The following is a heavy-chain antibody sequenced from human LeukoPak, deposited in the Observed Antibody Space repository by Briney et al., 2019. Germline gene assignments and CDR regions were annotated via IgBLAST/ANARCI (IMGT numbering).Heavy chain of an antibody. CDR2: ISYDGSNK. CDR3: AKILSTLRVFDI. CDR1: GFTFSSYG. Sequence: PGRSLRLSCAASGFTFSSYGMRWVRQAPGKGLEWVAVISYDGSNKYYADSVKGRFTISRDNSKNTLYLQMNSLRAEDTAVYYCAKILSTLRVFDIWGQGTMVTVSS. D-gene: IGHD6-13*01. V-gene: IGHV3-30*18. J-gene: IGHJ3*02.